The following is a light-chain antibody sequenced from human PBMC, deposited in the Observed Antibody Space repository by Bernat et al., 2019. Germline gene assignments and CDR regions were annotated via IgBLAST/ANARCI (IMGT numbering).Light chain of an antibody. CDR3: QQYGSSH. CDR1: QSVSSSY. V-gene: IGKV3-20*01. Sequence: EIVSTQSPGTLSLSPGERATLSCRASQSVSSSYLAWYQQKPGQAPRLLIYGASSRATGIPDRFSGSGSGTDFTLTISRLEPEDFAVYYCQQYGSSHFGGGTKVEIK. J-gene: IGKJ4*01. CDR2: GAS.